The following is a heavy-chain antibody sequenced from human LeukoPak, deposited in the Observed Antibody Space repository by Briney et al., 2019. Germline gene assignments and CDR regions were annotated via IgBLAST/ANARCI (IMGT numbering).Heavy chain of an antibody. Sequence: SETLSLTCTVSGGSISSYYWSWIGQPPGKGLEWIGYIYYSGSTNYNPSLKSRVTISVDTSKNQFSLKLSSVTAADTAVYYCARDSRSGYYYGYFDYWGQGTLVTVSS. CDR1: GGSISSYY. D-gene: IGHD3-22*01. CDR2: IYYSGST. V-gene: IGHV4-59*01. CDR3: ARDSRSGYYYGYFDY. J-gene: IGHJ4*02.